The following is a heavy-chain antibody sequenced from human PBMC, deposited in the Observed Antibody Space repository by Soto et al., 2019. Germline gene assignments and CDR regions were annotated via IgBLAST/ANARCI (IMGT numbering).Heavy chain of an antibody. D-gene: IGHD1-26*01. CDR3: ASHSGSSPEGRYYYGMDV. V-gene: IGHV1-69*12. CDR2: IIAIFGTA. Sequence: QVQLVQPGAEVKKPGSSVKVSCKASGGTFSSYAISSVRQAPGQGLEWMGGIIAIFGTADYAQKFQGRVPITADESTSTAYMALSSVRSEDTAVYYCASHSGSSPEGRYYYGMDVWGQGTTVTVSS. J-gene: IGHJ6*02. CDR1: GGTFSSYA.